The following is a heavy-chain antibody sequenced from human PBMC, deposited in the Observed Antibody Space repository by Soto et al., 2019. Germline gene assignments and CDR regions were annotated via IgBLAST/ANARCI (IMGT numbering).Heavy chain of an antibody. J-gene: IGHJ3*02. CDR2: IYHTGNT. V-gene: IGHV4-4*02. Sequence: SETLSLTCYVSGGSISSTNWWTWVRQPPGKGLEWIGEIYHTGNTNYNPSVRSRVTISVDKSNNEFSLNLRAVTAADTAVYYCARDLAHCSGGRCLPGAFDIWGQGTMVTVSS. CDR1: GGSISSTNW. CDR3: ARDLAHCSGGRCLPGAFDI. D-gene: IGHD2-15*01.